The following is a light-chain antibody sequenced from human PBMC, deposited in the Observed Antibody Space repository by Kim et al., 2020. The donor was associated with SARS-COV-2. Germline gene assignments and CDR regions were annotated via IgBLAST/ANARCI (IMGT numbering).Light chain of an antibody. J-gene: IGLJ2*01. CDR2: GKN. Sequence: SSELTQDPAVSVALGQTVRITCQGDSLRSYYASWYQQKPGQAPVVVIYGKNNRLSGIPDRFSGSRSGNTASLTITGAQAEDEADYYCNSRDSSTNHLVFGGGTQLTV. CDR1: SLRSYY. CDR3: NSRDSSTNHLV. V-gene: IGLV3-19*01.